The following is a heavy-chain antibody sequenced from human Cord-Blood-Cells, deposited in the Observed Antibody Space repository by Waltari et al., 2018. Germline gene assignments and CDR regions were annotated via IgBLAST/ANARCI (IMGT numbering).Heavy chain of an antibody. J-gene: IGHJ6*03. CDR2: IKQDGSEK. D-gene: IGHD6-19*01. Sequence: EVQLVESGGGLVQPGGSLRLSCAASGFTFSSDWLSWVRQAPGKGLEWVASIKQDGSEKYYVDSVKGRFTSSRDNAKNSLYLQMNSLRAEDTAVYYCAREQAGWYYYYYMDVWGKGTTVTVS. V-gene: IGHV3-7*01. CDR1: GFTFSSDW. CDR3: AREQAGWYYYYYMDV.